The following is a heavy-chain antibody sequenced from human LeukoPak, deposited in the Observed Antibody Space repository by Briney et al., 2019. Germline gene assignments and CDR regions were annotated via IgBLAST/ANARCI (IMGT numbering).Heavy chain of an antibody. J-gene: IGHJ4*02. CDR1: GFTFSSYS. V-gene: IGHV3-21*01. CDR2: ISSSSSYI. Sequence: GGSLRLSCAASGFTFSSYSMNWVRQAPGKGLEWVSSISSSSSYIYYADSVKGRFTISRDNAKNSLYLQMNSLRAEDTAVYYCARHHCSGGSCYPYYFDYWGQGTLVTVSS. CDR3: ARHHCSGGSCYPYYFDY. D-gene: IGHD2-15*01.